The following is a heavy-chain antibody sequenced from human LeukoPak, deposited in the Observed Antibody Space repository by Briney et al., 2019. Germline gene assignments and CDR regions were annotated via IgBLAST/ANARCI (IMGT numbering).Heavy chain of an antibody. Sequence: PSETLSLTCAVSGGPISSDIWWSWVRQPPGKGLEWIGEIYHSGSTNYNPSLKSRVTISVDTSKNHFSLKLSSLTAADTAIYYCARGRGTWGQGTLVTVSS. CDR2: IYHSGST. V-gene: IGHV4-4*02. D-gene: IGHD3-10*01. CDR1: GGPISSDIW. J-gene: IGHJ5*02. CDR3: ARGRGT.